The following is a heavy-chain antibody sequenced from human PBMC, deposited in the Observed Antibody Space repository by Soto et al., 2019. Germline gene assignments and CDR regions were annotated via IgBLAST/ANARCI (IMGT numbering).Heavy chain of an antibody. CDR2: IDEYGNTI. V-gene: IGHV3-74*01. J-gene: IGHJ4*02. Sequence: GGSLRLSCAASGFTFSSYWMHWVRQVPGKGLLWVSRIDEYGNTINYADSVKGRFTISRDNAGNTLYLEMNSLRAEDTALYYCTRDIGGKGAYWGPGTLVTVSS. CDR3: TRDIGGKGAY. CDR1: GFTFSSYW. D-gene: IGHD3-10*01.